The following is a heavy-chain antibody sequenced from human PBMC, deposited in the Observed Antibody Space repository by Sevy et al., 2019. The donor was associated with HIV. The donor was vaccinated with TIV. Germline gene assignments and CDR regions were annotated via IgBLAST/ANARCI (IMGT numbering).Heavy chain of an antibody. CDR1: GFTFSSYA. D-gene: IGHD4-17*01. J-gene: IGHJ5*02. V-gene: IGHV3-23*01. Sequence: GSLRLSCAASGFTFSSYAISWVRQAPGKGLEWVSAISGSGGSTYYADSVKGRFTISRDNSKNTLYLQMNSLRAEDTAVYYCANDYGDLPNWFDPWGQGTLVTVSS. CDR2: ISGSGGST. CDR3: ANDYGDLPNWFDP.